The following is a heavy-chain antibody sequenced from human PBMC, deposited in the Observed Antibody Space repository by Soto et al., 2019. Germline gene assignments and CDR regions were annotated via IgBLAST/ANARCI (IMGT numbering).Heavy chain of an antibody. CDR2: IWYDGSNK. D-gene: IGHD4-17*01. Sequence: QVQLVESGGGVVQPGRSLRLSCAASGFTFSSYAMHWVHQAPGKGLEWVTIIWYDGSNKNYADSVKGRFTISRDNSKNTVYLQMNSLRVEDTAVYYCARDSGGDYHNYYMDVWGKGTTVTVSS. CDR1: GFTFSSYA. V-gene: IGHV3-33*01. CDR3: ARDSGGDYHNYYMDV. J-gene: IGHJ6*03.